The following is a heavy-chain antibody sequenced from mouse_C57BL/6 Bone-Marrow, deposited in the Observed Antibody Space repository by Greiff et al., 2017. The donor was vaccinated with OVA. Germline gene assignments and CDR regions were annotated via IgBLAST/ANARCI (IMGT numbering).Heavy chain of an antibody. D-gene: IGHD1-1*01. CDR2: IDPEDGET. J-gene: IGHJ3*01. CDR1: GFNIKDYY. Sequence: EVMLVESGAELVKPGASVKLSCTASGFNIKDYYMHWVKQRTEQGLEWIGRIDPEDGETKYAPKFQGKATITADTSSNTAYLQLSSLTSEDTAVYYCAREVYYYGSSYVNWFAYWGQGTLVTVSA. V-gene: IGHV14-2*01. CDR3: AREVYYYGSSYVNWFAY.